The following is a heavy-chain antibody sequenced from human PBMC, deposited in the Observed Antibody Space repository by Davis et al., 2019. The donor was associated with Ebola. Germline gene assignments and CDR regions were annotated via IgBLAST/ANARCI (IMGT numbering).Heavy chain of an antibody. V-gene: IGHV3-48*02. CDR2: ISSSSSTI. J-gene: IGHJ5*02. CDR1: GFTFSSYS. CDR3: ARDGLTYYDFWSASWFDP. Sequence: LSLTCAASGFTFSSYSMNWVRQAPGKGLEWVSYISSSSSTIYYADSVKGRFTISRDNAKNSLYLQMNSLRDEDTAVYYCARDGLTYYDFWSASWFDPWGQGTLVTVSS. D-gene: IGHD3-3*01.